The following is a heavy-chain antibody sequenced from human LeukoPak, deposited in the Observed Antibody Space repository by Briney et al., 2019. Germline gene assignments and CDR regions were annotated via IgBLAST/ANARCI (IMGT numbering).Heavy chain of an antibody. D-gene: IGHD3-10*01. J-gene: IGHJ4*02. V-gene: IGHV4-34*01. CDR2: INHSGST. Sequence: PSETLSLTCAVYGGSFSGYYWSWIRQPPGKGLEWIGEINHSGSTNYNPSLKSRVTISVDTSKNQFSLKLSSVTAADTALYYCARGLRYYGSGIYWYYFDYWGQGTLVTVSS. CDR1: GGSFSGYY. CDR3: ARGLRYYGSGIYWYYFDY.